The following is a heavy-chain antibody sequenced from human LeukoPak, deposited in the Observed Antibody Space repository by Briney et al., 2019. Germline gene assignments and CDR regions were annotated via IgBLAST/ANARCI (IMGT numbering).Heavy chain of an antibody. CDR3: ARDAGSYVSYMDV. J-gene: IGHJ6*03. Sequence: SETLSLTCTVSGGSISTGTFSWSWIRQPAGKGLEGIGRIYTTGTTNYSPSLKSRVTISIDTSKSHFSLRLTSVTAADTAIYYCARDAGSYVSYMDVWGKGTAVTVSS. CDR2: IYTTGTT. D-gene: IGHD1-26*01. V-gene: IGHV4-61*02. CDR1: GGSISTGTFS.